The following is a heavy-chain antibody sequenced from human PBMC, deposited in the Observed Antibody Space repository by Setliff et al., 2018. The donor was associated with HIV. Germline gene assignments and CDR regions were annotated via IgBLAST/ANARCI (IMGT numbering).Heavy chain of an antibody. CDR3: ARSIGTVRGITEFDY. D-gene: IGHD3-10*01. CDR2: VYNSGST. V-gene: IGHV4-4*07. Sequence: SETLSLTCTASGGSNSGDYWSWVRQPAGKGLEWIGRVYNSGSTNYNPSLKSRVTMSVDTSKNQFSLKLSSVTAADTAVYYCARSIGTVRGITEFDYWGQGTLVTVSS. CDR1: GGSNSGDY. J-gene: IGHJ4*02.